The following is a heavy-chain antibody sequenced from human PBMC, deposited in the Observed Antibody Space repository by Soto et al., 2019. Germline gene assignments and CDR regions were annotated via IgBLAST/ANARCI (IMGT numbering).Heavy chain of an antibody. CDR1: GFILSDCA. V-gene: IGHV3-48*01. D-gene: IGHD7-27*01. J-gene: IGHJ6*03. Sequence: EVQLVESGGGLVQPGGSLRLSCATSGFILSDCAMNWVRQAPGKGLEWVSYIRSSSSVIDYADSVKGRFTVSRDNARKALYLQMNSLRAADTAVYYCARDLSWGSNWYYYMDVWGKGTTVTVSS. CDR2: IRSSSSVI. CDR3: ARDLSWGSNWYYYMDV.